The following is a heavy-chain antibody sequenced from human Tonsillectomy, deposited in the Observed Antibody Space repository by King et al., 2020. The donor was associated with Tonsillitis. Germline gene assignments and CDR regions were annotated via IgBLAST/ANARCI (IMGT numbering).Heavy chain of an antibody. CDR1: GFTVSLNY. Sequence: EVQLVESGGGLIQPGGSLRLSCAASGFTVSLNYMSWVRQAPGKGLDWVSVIFSGGSTYYADSVKGRFTISRDNSKNTLLLQMNSLRAEDTAVYYCARDEAAAGIFDYWGQGTLVTVSS. CDR3: ARDEAAAGIFDY. J-gene: IGHJ4*02. V-gene: IGHV3-53*01. CDR2: IFSGGST. D-gene: IGHD6-13*01.